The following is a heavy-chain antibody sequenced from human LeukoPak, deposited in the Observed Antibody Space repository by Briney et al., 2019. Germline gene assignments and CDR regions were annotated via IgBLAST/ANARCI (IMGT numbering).Heavy chain of an antibody. J-gene: IGHJ4*02. V-gene: IGHV4-34*01. Sequence: PGGSLRLSCAASGFTFSSYWMHWVRQAPGKGLEWIGEINHSGSTNYNPSLKSRVTISVDTSKNQFSLKLSSVTAADTAVYYCARGRRITMIVPFDYWGQGTLVTVSS. CDR1: GFTFSSYW. CDR3: ARGRRITMIVPFDY. CDR2: INHSGST. D-gene: IGHD3-22*01.